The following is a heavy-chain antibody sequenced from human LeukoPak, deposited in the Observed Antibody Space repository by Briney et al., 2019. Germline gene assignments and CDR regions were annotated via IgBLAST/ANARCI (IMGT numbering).Heavy chain of an antibody. D-gene: IGHD3-22*01. V-gene: IGHV1-2*02. J-gene: IGHJ4*02. CDR3: ARVYYDSSGYDY. Sequence: ASVKVSCKASGYTFTGYYMHWVRQAPGQGLEWMGWINPNSGGTNYAQKFQGRVTMTRDTSTSTAYMELSRLRSDDTAVYYCARVYYDSSGYDYWGQGTLVTVSS. CDR2: INPNSGGT. CDR1: GYTFTGYY.